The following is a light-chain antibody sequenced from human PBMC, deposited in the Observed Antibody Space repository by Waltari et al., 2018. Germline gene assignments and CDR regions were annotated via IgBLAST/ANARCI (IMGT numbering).Light chain of an antibody. J-gene: IGLJ2*01. Sequence: QSLLTQTPSMSAAPGQTVVLPGSGSAPNIGVNPVPWYQQVPGMAPKLPIFNNRVPSSGVPDRFSGTKFPASASLTISGLQPDDEATYYCAVWDSDLNALLFGGGTALTVL. CDR3: AVWDSDLNALL. V-gene: IGLV1-44*01. CDR1: APNIGVNP. CDR2: NNR.